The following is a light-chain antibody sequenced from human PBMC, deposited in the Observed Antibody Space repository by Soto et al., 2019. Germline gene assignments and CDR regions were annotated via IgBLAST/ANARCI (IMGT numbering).Light chain of an antibody. CDR3: CSYAGSYTHV. J-gene: IGLJ1*01. Sequence: QSALTQPHSVSGSPGQSVTISCTGTSSDVGGYNYVSWYQHHPGKAPKLIIYDVGERPSGVPDRFSGSKSGNTGNTASLTISGLQAEDEADYYCCSYAGSYTHVFGSGTKLTVL. V-gene: IGLV2-11*01. CDR1: SSDVGGYNY. CDR2: DVG.